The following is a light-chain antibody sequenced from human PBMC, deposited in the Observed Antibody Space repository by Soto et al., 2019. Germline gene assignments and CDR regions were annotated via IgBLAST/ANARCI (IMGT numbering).Light chain of an antibody. CDR3: QQTYSPPAT. CDR1: QSIDTH. Sequence: DIRMTQSPSSLSASVGDRVTIACRASQSIDTHLNWYQQHPGKAPNALIYEASNLQSGVPSRFSGSGYGTDFTLTISGLQPDDSATYYCQQTYSPPATFGQGTKVEIK. V-gene: IGKV1-39*01. CDR2: EAS. J-gene: IGKJ1*01.